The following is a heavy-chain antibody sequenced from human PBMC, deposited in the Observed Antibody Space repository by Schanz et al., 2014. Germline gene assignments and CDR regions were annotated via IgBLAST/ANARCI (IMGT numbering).Heavy chain of an antibody. CDR2: ISDSGDST. J-gene: IGHJ4*02. Sequence: VQLVESGGGPVRPGGSLRLSCAASGLLFSYYYMSGVRQAPGKGLEWVSDISDSGDSTHYADSVKGRFTISRDNAKNSLFLQMNSLSAEDTAVYYCAKVAPAATYLDSWGLGTLXTVSS. V-gene: IGHV3-11*01. CDR1: GLLFSYYY. D-gene: IGHD2-2*01. CDR3: AKVAPAATYLDS.